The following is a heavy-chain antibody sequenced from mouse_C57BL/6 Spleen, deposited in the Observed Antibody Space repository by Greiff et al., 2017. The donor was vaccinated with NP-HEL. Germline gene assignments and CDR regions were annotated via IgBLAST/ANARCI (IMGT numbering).Heavy chain of an antibody. Sequence: QVQLQQSGPELVKPGASVKISCKASGYAFSSSWMNWVKQRPGKGLEWIGRIYPGDGDTNYNGKFKGKATLTADKSSSPAYMQLSSLTSEDSAVYFCARRELRWFAYWGQGTLVTVSA. J-gene: IGHJ3*01. CDR1: GYAFSSSW. D-gene: IGHD2-4*01. CDR3: ARRELRWFAY. V-gene: IGHV1-82*01. CDR2: IYPGDGDT.